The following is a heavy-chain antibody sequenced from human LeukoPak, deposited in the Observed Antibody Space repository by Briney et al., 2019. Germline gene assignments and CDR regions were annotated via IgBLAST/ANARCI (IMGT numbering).Heavy chain of an antibody. Sequence: ASVKVSCKASGYTFTSHGISWVRQAPGQGLEWMGWISAYNGDTKYEQKTQGRVTMTTDASTSTAYMELRSLRSDDTAMYYCARDPSNTSGFYAYLDSRGQGTLVTVSS. CDR3: ARDPSNTSGFYAYLDS. V-gene: IGHV1-18*01. J-gene: IGHJ4*02. D-gene: IGHD6-19*01. CDR1: GYTFTSHG. CDR2: ISAYNGDT.